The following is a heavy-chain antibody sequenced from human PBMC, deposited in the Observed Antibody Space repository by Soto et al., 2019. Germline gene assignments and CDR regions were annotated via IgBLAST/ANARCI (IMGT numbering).Heavy chain of an antibody. D-gene: IGHD3-22*01. Sequence: SVKVSCKASGGTFSSYAISWVRQAPGQGLEWMGGIIPIFGTANYAQKFQGRVTITADESTSTAYMELSSLRSEDTAVYYCASGYYDSSGYYYFDYWGQGTLVTVSS. CDR2: IIPIFGTA. CDR1: GGTFSSYA. CDR3: ASGYYDSSGYYYFDY. V-gene: IGHV1-69*13. J-gene: IGHJ4*02.